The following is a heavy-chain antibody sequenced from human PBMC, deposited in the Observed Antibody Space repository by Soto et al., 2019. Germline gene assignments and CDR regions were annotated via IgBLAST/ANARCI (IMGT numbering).Heavy chain of an antibody. CDR3: ARDRSLYCSSTSCSLGMDV. J-gene: IGHJ6*02. CDR2: ISYDGSNK. D-gene: IGHD2-2*01. V-gene: IGHV3-30-3*01. CDR1: GFTFSSYA. Sequence: PGGSLRLPCAASGFTFSSYAMHWVRQAPGKGLEWVAVISYDGSNKYYADSVKGRFTISRDNSKNTLYLQMNSLRAEDTAVYYCARDRSLYCSSTSCSLGMDVWGQGTTVTVSS.